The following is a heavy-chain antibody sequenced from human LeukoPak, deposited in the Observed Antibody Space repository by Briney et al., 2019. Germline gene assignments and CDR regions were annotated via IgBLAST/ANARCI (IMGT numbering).Heavy chain of an antibody. D-gene: IGHD3-10*01. CDR2: IYTSGST. CDR3: ARDNGWFGERWPWFDP. J-gene: IGHJ5*02. Sequence: PSETLSLTSTVSGGSISSSSYYWGWIRQPPGKGLEWIGSIYTSGSTNYNPSLKSRVTMSVDTSKNQFSLKLSSVTAADTAVYYCARDNGWFGERWPWFDPWGQGTLVTVSS. CDR1: GGSISSSSYY. V-gene: IGHV4-39*07.